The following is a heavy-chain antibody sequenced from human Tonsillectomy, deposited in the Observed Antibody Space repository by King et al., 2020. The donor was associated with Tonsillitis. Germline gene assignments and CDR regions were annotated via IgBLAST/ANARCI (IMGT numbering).Heavy chain of an antibody. Sequence: VQLVESGGGVVQPGRSLRLSCAASGFTFSDYAMHWVRQAPGEGLEWVAVISYDGSDKYYADSVKGRFTISRDNSKNKLYLQMNSLRAEDTAVYYCSSGRGSSGYNPLDYWGQGPLVTVSS. J-gene: IGHJ4*02. V-gene: IGHV3-30-3*01. CDR3: SSGRGSSGYNPLDY. CDR1: GFTFSDYA. CDR2: ISYDGSDK. D-gene: IGHD3-22*01.